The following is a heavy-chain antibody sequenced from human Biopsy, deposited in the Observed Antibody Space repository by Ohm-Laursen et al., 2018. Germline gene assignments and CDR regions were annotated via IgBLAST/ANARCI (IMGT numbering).Heavy chain of an antibody. CDR2: NIPILGTG. V-gene: IGHV1-69*06. CDR3: ATKLTGYFHH. D-gene: IGHD3-9*01. J-gene: IGHJ1*01. CDR1: GYTFSDYI. Sequence: EASVKVSCKASGYTFSDYILNWVRQAPGQGLEWLGGNIPILGTGNYAQKFQDRVTVAADTSTSTATMELRSLRSDDTAVYYCATKLTGYFHHWGQGTLVIVSS.